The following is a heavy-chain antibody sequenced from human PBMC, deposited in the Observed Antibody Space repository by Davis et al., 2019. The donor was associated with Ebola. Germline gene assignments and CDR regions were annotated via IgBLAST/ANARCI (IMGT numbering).Heavy chain of an antibody. CDR1: GFTFSSYA. CDR2: ISYDGSNK. V-gene: IGHV3-30*04. CDR3: AKSKDYDFWSGRGT. Sequence: GGFLRLSCAASGFTFSSYAMHWVRQAPGKGLEWVAVISYDGSNKYYADSVKGRFTISRDNSKNTLDLQMNSLRAEDTAVYYCAKSKDYDFWSGRGTWGQGTLVTVSS. J-gene: IGHJ5*02. D-gene: IGHD3-3*01.